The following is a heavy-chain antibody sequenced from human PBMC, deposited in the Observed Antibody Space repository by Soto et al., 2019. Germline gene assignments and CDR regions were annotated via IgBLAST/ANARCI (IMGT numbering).Heavy chain of an antibody. V-gene: IGHV2-5*02. CDR1: GFSLTTSGVG. CDR2: IYWDDAK. CDR3: AHSRRYSSSWYAGFDY. J-gene: IGHJ4*02. D-gene: IGHD6-13*01. Sequence: QITLKESGPTLVKPTQTLTLTCTFSGFSLTTSGVGVGWIRQPPGKALEWLALIYWDDAKRYSPSLRSRLTITKDTSKNQVVLTMTNMDPVDTATYYCAHSRRYSSSWYAGFDYWGQGTLVTVSS.